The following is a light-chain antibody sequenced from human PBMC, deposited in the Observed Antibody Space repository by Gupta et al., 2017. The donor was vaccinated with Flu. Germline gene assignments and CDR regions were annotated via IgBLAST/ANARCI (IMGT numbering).Light chain of an antibody. J-gene: IGKJ4*01. CDR3: QQRSNWPPLT. V-gene: IGKV3-11*01. Sequence: GERATLSCRASQSVSSYLAWYQQKPGQAPRLLIYDASNRATGIPARFSGSGSGTDFTLTISSLEPEDFAVYYCQQRSNWPPLTFGGGTKVEIK. CDR2: DAS. CDR1: QSVSSY.